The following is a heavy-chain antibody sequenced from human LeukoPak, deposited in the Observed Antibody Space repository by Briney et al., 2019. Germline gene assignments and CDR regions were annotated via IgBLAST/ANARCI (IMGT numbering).Heavy chain of an antibody. D-gene: IGHD3-3*01. CDR1: GFTFSSYA. CDR3: AKLRFLEWLPSDY. J-gene: IGHJ4*02. CDR2: ISGSGGST. V-gene: IGHV3-23*01. Sequence: GGSLRLSCAASGFTFSSYAMSWVSQAPGKGLEWVSAISGSGGSTYYADSVKGRFTISRDNSKNTLYLQMNSLRAEDTAVYYCAKLRFLEWLPSDYWGQGTLVTVSS.